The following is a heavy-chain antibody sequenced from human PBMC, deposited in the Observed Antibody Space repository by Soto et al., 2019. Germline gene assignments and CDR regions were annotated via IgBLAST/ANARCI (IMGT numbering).Heavy chain of an antibody. J-gene: IGHJ6*03. Sequence: QVQLQESGPGLVKPSETLSLTCTVSGGSISSYYWSWIRQPPGKGLEWIGYIYYSGSTNYNPSLKSRVTISVDTAKNQFSLKLSSVTAADTAVYYCARQGGYCSGGSCYNYYMDVWGKGTTVTVSS. CDR3: ARQGGYCSGGSCYNYYMDV. V-gene: IGHV4-59*08. CDR2: IYYSGST. CDR1: GGSISSYY. D-gene: IGHD2-15*01.